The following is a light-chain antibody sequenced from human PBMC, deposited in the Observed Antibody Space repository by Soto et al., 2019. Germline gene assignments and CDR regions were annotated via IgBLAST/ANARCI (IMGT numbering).Light chain of an antibody. CDR2: GTY. CDR3: QQYGTSPPVYT. Sequence: EIVLTQSPGTLSLSPGERATLSCRTSQSISSTYLAWYQQKPGQAPRLLIYGTYSRATGITDRFSGSGSGGDFALTISRLEPEDVAVYYCQQYGTSPPVYTFGQGTKLEIK. V-gene: IGKV3-20*01. J-gene: IGKJ2*01. CDR1: QSISSTY.